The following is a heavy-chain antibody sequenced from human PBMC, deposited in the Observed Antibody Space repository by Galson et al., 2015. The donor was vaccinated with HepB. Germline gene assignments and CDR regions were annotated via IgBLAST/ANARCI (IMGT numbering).Heavy chain of an antibody. J-gene: IGHJ4*02. CDR3: AKDRGLRDYDSLDY. D-gene: IGHD3-22*01. CDR2: ISWNGGDI. Sequence: SLRLSCATSGFSFDDYAMHWVRQAPGKGLEWVSSISWNGGDITYADSVKGRRTISRDNAKNSVFLQMNSLRDEDTAFYYCAKDRGLRDYDSLDYWGQGTLVTVSS. V-gene: IGHV3-9*01. CDR1: GFSFDDYA.